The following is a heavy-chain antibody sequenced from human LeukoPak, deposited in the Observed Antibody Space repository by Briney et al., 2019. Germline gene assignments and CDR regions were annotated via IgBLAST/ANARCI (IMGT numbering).Heavy chain of an antibody. D-gene: IGHD3-22*01. Sequence: PGGSLRLSCAASGFTVSSNYMSWVRQAPGKGLEWVSIIYTGGSTYYADSVKGRFTISRDNSKNTLYLQMNSLRAEDTAVYYCARDLYDSGAYSSPIDYWGQGTLVTVSS. CDR2: IYTGGST. CDR1: GFTVSSNY. J-gene: IGHJ4*02. CDR3: ARDLYDSGAYSSPIDY. V-gene: IGHV3-66*01.